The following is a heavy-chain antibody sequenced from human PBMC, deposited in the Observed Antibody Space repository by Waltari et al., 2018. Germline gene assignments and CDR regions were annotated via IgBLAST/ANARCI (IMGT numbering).Heavy chain of an antibody. Sequence: QVQLQQWGAGLLKPSETLSLTCAVYGGSFSGYYWSWIRQPPGKGLEWIGEINQSGSTNYNPSLKSRGTIAVDTSKNQFSLKLSSVTAADTAVYYCARRVRFGGSYYDYWGQGTLVTVSS. J-gene: IGHJ4*02. CDR1: GGSFSGYY. CDR2: INQSGST. D-gene: IGHD1-26*01. CDR3: ARRVRFGGSYYDY. V-gene: IGHV4-34*01.